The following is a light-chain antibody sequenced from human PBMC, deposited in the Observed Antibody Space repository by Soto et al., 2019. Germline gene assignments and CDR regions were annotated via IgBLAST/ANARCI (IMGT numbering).Light chain of an antibody. V-gene: IGKV3-20*01. Sequence: EIVLTQSPGTLSLSPGERATLSCRASQSVSSSYLAWYQQKTGQAPRLLIYGASGRAPGIPDRFSGSGSGTDFPLTISRLEPEDFAVYYWQQYGRSPLFTVGPGTKSGYQT. CDR1: QSVSSSY. CDR3: QQYGRSPLFT. J-gene: IGKJ3*01. CDR2: GAS.